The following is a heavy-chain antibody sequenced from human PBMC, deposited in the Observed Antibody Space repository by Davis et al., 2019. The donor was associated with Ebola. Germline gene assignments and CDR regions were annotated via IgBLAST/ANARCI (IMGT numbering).Heavy chain of an antibody. J-gene: IGHJ6*02. D-gene: IGHD6-13*01. CDR2: IYYSGST. Sequence: SETLSLTCTVSGGYISGYYWSWIRQPPGKGLEWIGYIYYSGSTNYNPSLKSRVTISVDTSKNQFSLKLSSVTGADTAVYYWARVSEEQLVGGGDYYYYYGMDVWGQGTTVTVSS. CDR1: GGYISGYY. CDR3: ARVSEEQLVGGGDYYYYYGMDV. V-gene: IGHV4-59*01.